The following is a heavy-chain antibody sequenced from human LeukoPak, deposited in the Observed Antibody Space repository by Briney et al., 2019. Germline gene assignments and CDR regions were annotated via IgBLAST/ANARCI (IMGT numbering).Heavy chain of an antibody. Sequence: PSETLSLTCTVSGGSISSYYWSWIRQPPGKGLEWIGYIYYSGSTNYSPSLKSRVTISVDTSKNQFSLKLSSVTAADTAVYYCARAGYYYGSSGYYYWYFDLWGRGTLVTVSS. J-gene: IGHJ2*01. V-gene: IGHV4-59*01. CDR2: IYYSGST. CDR1: GGSISSYY. CDR3: ARAGYYYGSSGYYYWYFDL. D-gene: IGHD3-22*01.